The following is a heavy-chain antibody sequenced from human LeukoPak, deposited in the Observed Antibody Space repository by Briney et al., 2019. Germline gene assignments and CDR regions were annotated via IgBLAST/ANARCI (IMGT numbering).Heavy chain of an antibody. CDR2: INPNSGGT. Sequence: ASVEVSCKASGYTFTSYDINWVRQAPGQGLEWMGWINPNSGGTNYAQKFQGRVTMTRDTSISTAYMELSRLRSVDTAVYYCARDQDIVVVPADLGDYWGQGTLVTVSS. V-gene: IGHV1-2*02. CDR1: GYTFTSYD. J-gene: IGHJ4*02. D-gene: IGHD2-2*01. CDR3: ARDQDIVVVPADLGDY.